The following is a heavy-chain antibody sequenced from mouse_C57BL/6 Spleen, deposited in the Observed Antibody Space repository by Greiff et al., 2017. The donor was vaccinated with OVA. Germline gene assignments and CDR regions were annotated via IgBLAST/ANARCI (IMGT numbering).Heavy chain of an antibody. Sequence: EADGGLVQPKGSLTLSCAASGFRFNTYPMNWFRQAPGKGLEWVARIRSKSNNYATYYADSVKDRFTISRDESESMLYLQMNNLKTEDTAMYYCVRDYYGTAFAYWGQGTLVTVSA. D-gene: IGHD1-1*01. J-gene: IGHJ3*01. CDR1: GFRFNTYP. V-gene: IGHV10-1*01. CDR3: VRDYYGTAFAY. CDR2: IRSKSNNYAT.